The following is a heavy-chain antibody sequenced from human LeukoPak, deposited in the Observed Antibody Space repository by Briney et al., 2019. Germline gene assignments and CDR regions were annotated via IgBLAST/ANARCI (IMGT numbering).Heavy chain of an antibody. CDR2: IYYSGST. Sequence: SETLSLTCTVSGGSISSGGYYWSWIRRHPGKGLEWIGYIYYSGSTYYNPSLKSRVTISVGTSKNQFSLKLSSLTAADTAVYCCAGGIVVVAATPFAFDIWGQGTMVTVSS. CDR3: AGGIVVVAATPFAFDI. D-gene: IGHD2-15*01. CDR1: GGSISSGGYY. J-gene: IGHJ3*02. V-gene: IGHV4-31*03.